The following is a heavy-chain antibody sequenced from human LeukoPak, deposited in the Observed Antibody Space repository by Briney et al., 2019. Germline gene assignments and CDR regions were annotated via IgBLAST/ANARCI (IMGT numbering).Heavy chain of an antibody. J-gene: IGHJ3*02. CDR1: GFTFSSYA. V-gene: IGHV3-30-3*01. D-gene: IGHD2-15*01. CDR3: ARGLYSNGAADVFDI. CDR2: ISYDGTNK. Sequence: PGRSLRLSCAASGFTFSSYAMHWVRQAPGKGLEWVAVISYDGTNKYYADSVKGRFTISRDNSKNTLYLQMNNLRTEDTAVYYCARGLYSNGAADVFDIWGEGTMVTVSS.